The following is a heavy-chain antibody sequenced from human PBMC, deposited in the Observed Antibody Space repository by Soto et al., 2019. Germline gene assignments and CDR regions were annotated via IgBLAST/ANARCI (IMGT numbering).Heavy chain of an antibody. CDR1: GFTFSDNL. V-gene: IGHV1-3*01. D-gene: IGHD5-18*01. CDR2: LNPDTGNT. Sequence: QVQLVQSGAELKKPGASVNISCTASGFTFSDNLINWVRQVPGQGLEWMGWLNPDTGNTRYSETFQGRVTISRHPSASIAYLELSGLENEDTALYFCARDIQSVGPRANDAFDDGGQGTMITVSS. CDR3: ARDIQSVGPRANDAFDD. J-gene: IGHJ3*01.